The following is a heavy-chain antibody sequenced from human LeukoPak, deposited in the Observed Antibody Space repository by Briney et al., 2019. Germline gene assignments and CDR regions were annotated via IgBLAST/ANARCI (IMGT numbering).Heavy chain of an antibody. CDR2: INPNSGGT. J-gene: IGHJ6*02. Sequence: ASVKVSCKASGYTFTGYYMHWVRQAPGQGLEWMGRINPNSGGTNYAQKFQGRVTMTRDTSISTAYMELSRLRSEDTAVYYCASSGGNSLFPRHYYYYGMDVWGQGTTVTVSS. V-gene: IGHV1-2*06. CDR1: GYTFTGYY. CDR3: ASSGGNSLFPRHYYYYGMDV. D-gene: IGHD4-23*01.